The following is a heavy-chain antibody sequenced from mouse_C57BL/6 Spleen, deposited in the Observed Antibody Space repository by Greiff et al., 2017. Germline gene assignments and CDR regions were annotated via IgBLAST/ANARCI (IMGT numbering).Heavy chain of an antibody. CDR3: ARGDYYGGYAMDY. J-gene: IGHJ4*01. Sequence: QVHVKQPGAELVKPGASVKMSCKASGYTFTSYWITWVKQRPGQGLEWIGDIYPGSGSTNYNEKFKSKATLTVDTSSSTAYMQLSSLTSEDSAVYYCARGDYYGGYAMDYWGQGTSVTVSS. CDR1: GYTFTSYW. D-gene: IGHD1-1*02. V-gene: IGHV1-55*01. CDR2: IYPGSGST.